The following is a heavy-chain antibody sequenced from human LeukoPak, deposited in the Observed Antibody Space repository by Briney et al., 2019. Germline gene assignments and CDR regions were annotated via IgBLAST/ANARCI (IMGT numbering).Heavy chain of an antibody. Sequence: SETLSLTCAVSGCSISSGYYWGWIRQPPGKGLEWIGSIFHSGTTYYNPSLKSRVTISVDTSKNQFSLKLSSVTAADTAVYFCAREDRVAMDFGYWGQGTLVTVSS. CDR2: IFHSGTT. J-gene: IGHJ4*02. CDR3: AREDRVAMDFGY. CDR1: GCSISSGYY. V-gene: IGHV4-38-2*02. D-gene: IGHD5-12*01.